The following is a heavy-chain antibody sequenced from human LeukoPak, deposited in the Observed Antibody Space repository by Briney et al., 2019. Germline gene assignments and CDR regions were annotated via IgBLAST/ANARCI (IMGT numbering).Heavy chain of an antibody. CDR3: AKDVYYYDSSGYHTPGAFDI. CDR1: GFTFDDYA. Sequence: GRSLRLSCAASGFTFDDYAMPWVRQAPGKGLEWVSGISWNSGSMGYADSVKGRFTISRDNAKNSLYLQMNSLRAEDTALYYCAKDVYYYDSSGYHTPGAFDIWGQGTMVTVSS. J-gene: IGHJ3*02. D-gene: IGHD3-22*01. V-gene: IGHV3-9*01. CDR2: ISWNSGSM.